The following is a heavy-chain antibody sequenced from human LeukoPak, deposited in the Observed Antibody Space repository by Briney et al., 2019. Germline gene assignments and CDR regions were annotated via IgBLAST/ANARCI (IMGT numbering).Heavy chain of an antibody. CDR3: ARGRLEGAFDI. V-gene: IGHV1-8*02. CDR2: MNPNSGNT. CDR1: GYTFTGYY. Sequence: ASAKVSCKASGYTFTGYYMHWVRQAPGQGLEWMGWMNPNSGNTGYAQKFQGRVTMTRNTSISTAYMELSSLRSEDTAVYYCARGRLEGAFDIWGQGTMVTVSS. J-gene: IGHJ3*02. D-gene: IGHD3-16*01.